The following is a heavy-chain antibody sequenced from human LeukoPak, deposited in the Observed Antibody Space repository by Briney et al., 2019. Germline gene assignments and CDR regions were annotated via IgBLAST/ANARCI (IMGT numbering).Heavy chain of an antibody. CDR1: GFTFRSYS. CDR2: ISTGSSSI. Sequence: PGGSPRLSCAAAGFTFRSYSMNWVRRAPGKGLEWFSSISTGSSSIYYADSVKGRFTNSRDNDRNSLFLQMNSLRAEDTAVYYCARDIGSGWYEYHFYGMDVWGQGTTVSVSS. J-gene: IGHJ6*02. D-gene: IGHD6-19*01. CDR3: ARDIGSGWYEYHFYGMDV. V-gene: IGHV3-21*01.